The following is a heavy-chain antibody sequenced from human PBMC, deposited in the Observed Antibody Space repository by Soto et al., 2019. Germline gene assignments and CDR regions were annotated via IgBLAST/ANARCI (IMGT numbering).Heavy chain of an antibody. J-gene: IGHJ5*02. D-gene: IGHD6-19*01. CDR2: IIPIFGTA. V-gene: IGHV1-69*13. CDR1: GGTFRSYA. CDR3: ARDRIAVAGNVSGWFDP. Sequence: FLVKFSWRAFGGTFRSYAISWLRQTHGQGLEWMGGIIPIFGTANYAQKFQGRVTITADESTSTAYMELSSLRSEDTAVYYCARDRIAVAGNVSGWFDPWGQGTLVTVSS.